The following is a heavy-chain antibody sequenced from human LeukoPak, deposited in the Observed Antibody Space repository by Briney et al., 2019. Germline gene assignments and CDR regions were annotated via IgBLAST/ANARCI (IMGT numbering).Heavy chain of an antibody. CDR2: IWYDGSNK. CDR1: GFTFSSYG. V-gene: IGHV3-33*01. D-gene: IGHD6-19*01. CDR3: GRQVAPGQWLVNL. Sequence: PGGSLRLSCAASGFTFSSYGMHWVRQAPGKGLEWVAVIWYDGSNKYYADSVKGRFTISRDNYKSTLFLQMNSLSAVDTAVYYCGRQVAPGQWLVNLWGQGTLVTVSS. J-gene: IGHJ5*02.